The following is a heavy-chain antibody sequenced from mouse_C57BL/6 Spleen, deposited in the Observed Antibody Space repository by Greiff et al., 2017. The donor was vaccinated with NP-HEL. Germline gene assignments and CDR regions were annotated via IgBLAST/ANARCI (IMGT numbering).Heavy chain of an antibody. CDR3: ARSPSYYYGSSGFAY. J-gene: IGHJ3*01. CDR1: GYAFTNYL. D-gene: IGHD1-1*01. Sequence: QVQLKESGAELVRPGTSVKVSCKASGYAFTNYLIEWVKQRPGRGLEWIGVINPGSGGTNYNEKFKGKATLTADKSSSTAYMQLSSLTSEDSAVYFCARSPSYYYGSSGFAYWGQGTLVTVSA. CDR2: INPGSGGT. V-gene: IGHV1-54*01.